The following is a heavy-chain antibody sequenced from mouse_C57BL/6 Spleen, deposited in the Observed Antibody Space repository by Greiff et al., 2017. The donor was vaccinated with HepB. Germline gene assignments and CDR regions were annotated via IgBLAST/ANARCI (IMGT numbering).Heavy chain of an antibody. CDR3: ARFRGRGNFDY. CDR1: GYTFTSYW. D-gene: IGHD3-1*01. CDR2: IDPSDSYT. J-gene: IGHJ2*01. V-gene: IGHV1-50*01. Sequence: QVQLQQPGAELVKPGASVKLSCKASGYTFTSYWMQWVKQRPGQGLEWIGEIDPSDSYTNYNQKFKGKATLTVDTSSSTAYMQLSSLTSEDSAFYYSARFRGRGNFDYWGQGTTLTVSS.